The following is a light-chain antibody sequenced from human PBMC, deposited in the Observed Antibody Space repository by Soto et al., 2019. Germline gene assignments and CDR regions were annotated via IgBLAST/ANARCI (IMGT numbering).Light chain of an antibody. V-gene: IGKV3-15*01. J-gene: IGKJ5*01. Sequence: EIVMTQSPDTLSVSPGERATLSCRAGQSVGSLLAWYQQKPGQAPRLLIYRASSRATGISGSFSGSGSGTEFTLTITSLQSEDSAVYYCQQYNKWPITFGQGTRLEIK. CDR1: QSVGSL. CDR2: RAS. CDR3: QQYNKWPIT.